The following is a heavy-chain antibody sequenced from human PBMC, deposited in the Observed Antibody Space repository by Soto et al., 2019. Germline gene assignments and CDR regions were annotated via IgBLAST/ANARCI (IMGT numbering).Heavy chain of an antibody. V-gene: IGHV3-23*01. CDR3: AKDRLAGNFDY. Sequence: GGSLRLSCAASGFTFNNYAMNWVRQAPGKGLEWVATISATGGSTYYADSVKGRFTISRNNSKNTLYLQMNGLRVEDTAVYYCAKDRLAGNFDYWGQGTQVTVSS. CDR2: ISATGGST. CDR1: GFTFNNYA. J-gene: IGHJ4*02.